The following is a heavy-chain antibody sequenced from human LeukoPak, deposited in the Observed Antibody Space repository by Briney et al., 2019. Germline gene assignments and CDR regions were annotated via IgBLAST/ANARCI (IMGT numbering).Heavy chain of an antibody. D-gene: IGHD5-12*01. CDR1: GGSISSSSYY. V-gene: IGHV4-39*01. CDR2: IYYGGNT. J-gene: IGHJ4*02. Sequence: SETLSLTCTVSGGSISSSSYYWVWIRQPPEKGLEWIGSIYYGGNTDYNPSLKSRDTISVASSRTQFSLKLRSVTAADTAVYYCARLGRGHKPSACWGQGTLVTVSS. CDR3: ARLGRGHKPSAC.